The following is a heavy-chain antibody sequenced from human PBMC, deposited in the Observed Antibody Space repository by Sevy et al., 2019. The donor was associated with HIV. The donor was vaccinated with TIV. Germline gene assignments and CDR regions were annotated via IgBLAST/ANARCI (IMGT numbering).Heavy chain of an antibody. CDR3: AGENAWGRGYS. D-gene: IGHD1-26*01. V-gene: IGHV4-59*08. Sequence: SETLSLTCTVSGVSITSLYWNWIRQPPGKGLQWIANIHYNGHTNYNPSLMRRVNLSLVTSKNQFCLRLSYVTAADRAMYYCAGENAWGRGYSWGQGTLVTVSS. CDR1: GVSITSLY. J-gene: IGHJ4*02. CDR2: IHYNGHT.